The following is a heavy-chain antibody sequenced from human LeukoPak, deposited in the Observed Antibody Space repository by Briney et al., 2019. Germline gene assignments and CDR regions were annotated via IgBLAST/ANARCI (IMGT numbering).Heavy chain of an antibody. CDR1: GLTFSDYW. CDR3: ASALWFGELCFGN. V-gene: IGHV3-7*01. CDR2: IKQDGSEK. D-gene: IGHD3-10*01. Sequence: PGGSLRLSCAASGLTFSDYWVTWVRQAPGKGLEWVANIKQDGSEKYYVDSVKGRFTISRDNAKNSLFLQMNSLRAEDTAVYYCASALWFGELCFGNWGQGTLVTVSS. J-gene: IGHJ4*02.